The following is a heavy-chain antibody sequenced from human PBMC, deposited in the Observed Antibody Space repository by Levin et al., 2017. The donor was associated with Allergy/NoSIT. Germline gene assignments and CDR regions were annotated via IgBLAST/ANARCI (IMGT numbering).Heavy chain of an antibody. J-gene: IGHJ4*02. CDR2: ITGSGHTT. D-gene: IGHD5-12*01. CDR3: VRGSSSGRGYGRS. CDR1: RFTFSKSA. Sequence: GESLKISCAASRFTFSKSAMNWVRQAPGKGLEWVSGITGSGHTTYYADSVKGRFIISRDNSKNTLSLQMNSLRAEDTAIYYCVRGSSSGRGYGRSWGQGTLVTVSS. V-gene: IGHV3-23*01.